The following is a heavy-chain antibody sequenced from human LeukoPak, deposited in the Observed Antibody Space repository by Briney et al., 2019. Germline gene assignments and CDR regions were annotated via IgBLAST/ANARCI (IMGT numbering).Heavy chain of an antibody. CDR2: ISDSGDYT. D-gene: IGHD6-19*01. CDR1: GFTFSSYA. CDR3: AKDRGGAVAGNKVGFDY. Sequence: TGGSLRLSCAGSGFTFSSYAMSWVRQAPGKGLEWVSAISDSGDYTYYADSVKGRFTISRDNSKNTLYLHVNSLRAEDTAVYFCAKDRGGAVAGNKVGFDYWGQGTLVTVSS. V-gene: IGHV3-23*01. J-gene: IGHJ4*02.